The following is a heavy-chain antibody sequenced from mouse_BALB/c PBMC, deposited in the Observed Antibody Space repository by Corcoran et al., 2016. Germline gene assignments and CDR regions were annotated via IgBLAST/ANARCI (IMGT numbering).Heavy chain of an antibody. J-gene: IGHJ1*01. CDR1: GFNIKDTY. CDR2: IDPANGNT. Sequence: EVQLQQSGAELVKPGASVKLSCTASGFNIKDTYMHWVKQRPEQGLEWIGRIDPANGNTKYDPKFQGKATIKADTSSNTAYRQLSRLTSEDTAVYYCANWDWYFDVWGSGTTVTGSS. CDR3: ANWDWYFDV. V-gene: IGHV14-3*02. D-gene: IGHD4-1*01.